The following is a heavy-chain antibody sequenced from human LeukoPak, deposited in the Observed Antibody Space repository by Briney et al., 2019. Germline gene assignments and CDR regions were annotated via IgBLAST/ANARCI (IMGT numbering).Heavy chain of an antibody. Sequence: GGSLRLSCAASGFTCSDYHMSWIRQAPGKGLEWISYIRSSGSDTNYADSVRGRFTISRDNAKNSLYLQMNSLRAEDTAVYYCVRDISGTGVYWGQGTLVTVSS. J-gene: IGHJ4*02. CDR2: IRSSGSDT. V-gene: IGHV3-11*06. CDR3: VRDISGTGVY. CDR1: GFTCSDYH. D-gene: IGHD6-13*01.